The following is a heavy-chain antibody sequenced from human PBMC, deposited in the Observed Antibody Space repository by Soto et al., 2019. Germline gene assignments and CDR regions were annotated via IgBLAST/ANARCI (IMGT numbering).Heavy chain of an antibody. D-gene: IGHD6-13*01. V-gene: IGHV5-51*01. Sequence: RESLKISCKGSGYSFTSYWINWVRQMPGKGLEWMGIIYPGDSDTRYSPSFQGQVTISADKSIDTAYLQWRSLKASDTAVYYCARHHGSPGSYFGLDVWGQGTTVTASS. CDR2: IYPGDSDT. CDR3: ARHHGSPGSYFGLDV. J-gene: IGHJ6*02. CDR1: GYSFTSYW.